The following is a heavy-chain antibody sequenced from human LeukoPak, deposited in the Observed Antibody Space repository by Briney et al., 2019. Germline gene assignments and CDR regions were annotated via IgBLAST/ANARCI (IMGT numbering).Heavy chain of an antibody. CDR2: IRYDGSNK. CDR1: GFTFSSYG. V-gene: IGHV3-30*02. J-gene: IGHJ4*02. CDR3: AEARYFDWLTSDY. Sequence: PGGSLRLSCAASGFTFSSYGMHWVRQAPGKGLEWVAFIRYDGSNKYYADSVKGRFTISRDNSKNTLYLQMNSLRAEDTAVYYCAEARYFDWLTSDYWGQGTLVTVSS. D-gene: IGHD3-9*01.